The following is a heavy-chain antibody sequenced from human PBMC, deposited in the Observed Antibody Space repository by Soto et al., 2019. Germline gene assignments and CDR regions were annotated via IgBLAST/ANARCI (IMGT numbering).Heavy chain of an antibody. Sequence: SQTLCLACTVAGGTIISGGYYWSWIGQHPGKGLEWIGYIYYSGSTYYNPSLKSRVTISVDTSKNQFSLKLSSVTAADTAVYYCARERKGSTRGGYYYGMDVWGQGTTVTVSS. J-gene: IGHJ6*02. D-gene: IGHD3-10*01. CDR1: GGTIISGGYY. V-gene: IGHV4-31*03. CDR3: ARERKGSTRGGYYYGMDV. CDR2: IYYSGST.